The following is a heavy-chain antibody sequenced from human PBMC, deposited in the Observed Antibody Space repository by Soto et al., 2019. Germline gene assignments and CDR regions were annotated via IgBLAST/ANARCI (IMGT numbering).Heavy chain of an antibody. CDR3: ARDGAARLYYYYGMDV. CDR1: GCTFSSYA. D-gene: IGHD6-6*01. V-gene: IGHV1-69*13. CDR2: IIPIFGTA. Sequence: GASVKVSCKASGCTFSSYASSWVRQAPGQGLEWMGGIIPIFGTANYAQKFQGRVTITADESTSTAYMELSSLRSEDTAVYYCARDGAARLYYYYGMDVWGQGTTVTVSS. J-gene: IGHJ6*02.